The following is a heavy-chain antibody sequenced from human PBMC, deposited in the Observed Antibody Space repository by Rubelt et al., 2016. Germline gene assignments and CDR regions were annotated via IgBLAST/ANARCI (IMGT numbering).Heavy chain of an antibody. CDR3: ARAAAMTHFDK. V-gene: IGHV1-69*13. J-gene: IGHJ4*02. Sequence: QIRFLQSGGEVKEPGASVKVSCKASGGTFSSYAISWVRQAPGQGLEWMGGIIPIFGTANYAQKFQGRVTITADESTSTAYMELSSLRSEDTAMYYCARAAAMTHFDKWGQGTLVTVSS. D-gene: IGHD5-18*01. CDR1: GGTFSSYA. CDR2: IIPIFGTA.